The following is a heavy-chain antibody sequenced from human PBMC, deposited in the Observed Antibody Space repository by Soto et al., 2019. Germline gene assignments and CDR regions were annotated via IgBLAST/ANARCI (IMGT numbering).Heavy chain of an antibody. CDR1: GFIFSDCA. CDR2: ISPAGTNQ. V-gene: IGHV3-30-3*01. Sequence: GGSLRLSCVSSGFIFSDCAMHWALQAPGKGLEWVALISPAGTNQYYADSVKGRFTISRDNSKNTLYLQMNSLRAEDTAVYYCAKEVTTFSPFFDFRGQGTLVTV. D-gene: IGHD4-17*01. J-gene: IGHJ4*02. CDR3: AKEVTTFSPFFDF.